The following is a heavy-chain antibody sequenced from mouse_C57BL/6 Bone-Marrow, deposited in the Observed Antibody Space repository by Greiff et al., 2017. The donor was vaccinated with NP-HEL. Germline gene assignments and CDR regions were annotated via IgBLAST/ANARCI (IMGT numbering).Heavy chain of an antibody. CDR2: ISDGGSYT. Sequence: EVQLVESGGGLVKPGGSLKLSCAASGFTFSSYAMSWVRQTPEKRLEWVATISDGGSYTYYPDNVKGRFTISRDNAKNNLYLQMSHLKSEDTAMYYWARGSLYSNYPYWGQGTLVTVSA. D-gene: IGHD2-5*01. J-gene: IGHJ3*01. V-gene: IGHV5-4*01. CDR3: ARGSLYSNYPY. CDR1: GFTFSSYA.